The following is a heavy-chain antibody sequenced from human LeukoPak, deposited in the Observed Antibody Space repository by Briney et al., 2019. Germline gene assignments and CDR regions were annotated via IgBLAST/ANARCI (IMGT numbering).Heavy chain of an antibody. CDR2: FYPGGSK. V-gene: IGHV3-66*01. Sequence: GGSLRLSCAASGFTFSSNYMTWVRQAPGKGREWVSVFYPGGSKNYPGSVKGRFTVSRENSKDTLYLHMPSLRAADPAVYYCARGYSTLDLDFWGQGTLVTVSS. CDR1: GFTFSSNY. CDR3: ARGYSTLDLDF. J-gene: IGHJ4*02. D-gene: IGHD5-12*01.